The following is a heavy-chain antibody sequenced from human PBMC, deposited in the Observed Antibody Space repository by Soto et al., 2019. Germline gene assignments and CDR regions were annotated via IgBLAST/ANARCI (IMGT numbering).Heavy chain of an antibody. D-gene: IGHD2-21*01. Sequence: PSETLSLTCAAYGVPFSGYYWSWIRQPPGKGLEWMGEINHSGSGNYNPSLKSRVTISLDTSKNQFYLKLDSVTAADTAVYYCARVVRGWHPHFDSWGQGTLVTVSS. CDR2: INHSGSG. CDR3: ARVVRGWHPHFDS. V-gene: IGHV4-34*01. J-gene: IGHJ4*02. CDR1: GVPFSGYY.